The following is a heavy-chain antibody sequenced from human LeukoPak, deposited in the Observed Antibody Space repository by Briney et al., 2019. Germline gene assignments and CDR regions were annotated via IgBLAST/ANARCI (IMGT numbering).Heavy chain of an antibody. D-gene: IGHD3-9*01. CDR1: GGSFIGYY. V-gene: IGHV4-59*01. CDR3: ARRPRNDILTGTPFDY. Sequence: PSETLSLTCAVYGGSFIGYYWSWVRQAPGKGLEWIGYIYYSGSTDSNPSLKSRVTISVDTSKNQFSLKLRSVTAADTAVYYCARRPRNDILTGTPFDYWGQGILVTVSS. CDR2: IYYSGST. J-gene: IGHJ4*02.